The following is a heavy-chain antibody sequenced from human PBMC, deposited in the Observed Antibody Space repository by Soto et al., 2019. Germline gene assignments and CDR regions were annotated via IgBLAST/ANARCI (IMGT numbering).Heavy chain of an antibody. Sequence: GGSLRLSCAASGFTFSSYGMHWVRQAPGKGLEWVAVIWYDGSNKYYADSVKGRFTISRDNSKNTLYLQMNSLRAEDTAVYYCARDYIVVVTAIGMDVWGQGTTVTVSS. J-gene: IGHJ6*02. D-gene: IGHD2-21*02. CDR3: ARDYIVVVTAIGMDV. CDR2: IWYDGSNK. CDR1: GFTFSSYG. V-gene: IGHV3-33*01.